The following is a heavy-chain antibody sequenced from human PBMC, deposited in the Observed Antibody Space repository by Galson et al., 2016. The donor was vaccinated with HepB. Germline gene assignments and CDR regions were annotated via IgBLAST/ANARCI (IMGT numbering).Heavy chain of an antibody. J-gene: IGHJ6*03. CDR1: GGSISSSSHY. CDR2: IYYSGNT. D-gene: IGHD6-19*01. CDR3: ARQSKYRSGWYEAWYYYNMDV. V-gene: IGHV4-39*01. Sequence: ETLSLTCTVSGGSISSSSHYWAWIRQPPGRGLAWIGTIYYSGNTYHNPSLKSRLSISVDKSKNQFSLRLSSVTAADTAVYFCARQSKYRSGWYEAWYYYNMDVWGQGTTVTVSS.